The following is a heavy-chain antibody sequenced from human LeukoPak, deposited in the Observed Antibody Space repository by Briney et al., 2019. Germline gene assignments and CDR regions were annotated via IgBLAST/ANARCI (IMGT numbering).Heavy chain of an antibody. CDR1: LDSISIHN. D-gene: IGHD6-13*01. CDR3: ARDQTRTAAPGSWFDP. Sequence: SETLSLTSTVSLDSISIHNWSWIREPPRERLGRGGYMYYSGITNYNPSLKSRVTISADTSKNQFSLRLTSVSAADTAVYYCARDQTRTAAPGSWFDPWGQGTLVTVSS. V-gene: IGHV4-59*11. J-gene: IGHJ5*02. CDR2: MYYSGIT.